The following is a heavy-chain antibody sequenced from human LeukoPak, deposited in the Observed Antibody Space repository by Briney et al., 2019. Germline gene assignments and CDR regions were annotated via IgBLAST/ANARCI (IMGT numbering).Heavy chain of an antibody. D-gene: IGHD1-14*01. Sequence: PSETLSLTCTVSGGSVSTISHFWDWVRQPPGKGLEWIVSLSDTGTTYYNPSLESRVTMSVDTSKDQFSLKLTSVTATDTAVYYCARRDHTGRSHAWFDPWGQGTLVTVSS. CDR1: GGSVSTISHF. J-gene: IGHJ5*02. CDR2: LSDTGTT. CDR3: ARRDHTGRSHAWFDP. V-gene: IGHV4-39*01.